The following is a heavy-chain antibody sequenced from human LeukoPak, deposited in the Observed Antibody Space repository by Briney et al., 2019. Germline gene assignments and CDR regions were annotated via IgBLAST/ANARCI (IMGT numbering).Heavy chain of an antibody. D-gene: IGHD2-21*02. CDR3: ARAPVTLPPLAFDI. CDR1: GGSISSGDYY. J-gene: IGHJ3*02. Sequence: PSQTLSLTCTVSGGSISSGDYYWSWIRQPPGKGLEWIGYIYYGGSTYYNPSLKSRVTISVDTSKNQFSLKLSSVTAADTAVYYCARAPVTLPPLAFDIWGQGTMVTVSS. V-gene: IGHV4-30-4*01. CDR2: IYYGGST.